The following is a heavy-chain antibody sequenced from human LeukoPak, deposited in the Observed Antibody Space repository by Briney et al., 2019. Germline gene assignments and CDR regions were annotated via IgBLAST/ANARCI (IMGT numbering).Heavy chain of an antibody. CDR2: ISWNSGSI. V-gene: IGHV3-9*01. CDR1: GFTFDDYA. CDR3: ARDNWVDC. J-gene: IGHJ5*01. Sequence: GGSLRLSCAASGFTFDDYAMHWVRQAPGKGLEWVSGISWNSGSIGYADSVKGRFTISRDNAKNSLYLQMNSLKVEDTAIYYCARDNWVDCWGQGTLVTVSS.